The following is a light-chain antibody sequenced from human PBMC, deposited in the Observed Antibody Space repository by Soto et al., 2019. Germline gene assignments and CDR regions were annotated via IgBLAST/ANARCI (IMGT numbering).Light chain of an antibody. CDR1: QSVGSN. CDR3: QHYNNWST. J-gene: IGKJ5*01. CDR2: GAS. V-gene: IGKV3-15*01. Sequence: EIVMTQSPASLSVSPGERATLSCRASQSVGSNLAWYQQRPGQAPRLLIYGASTRATDVPARFSGSGSGTEFTLTISSLQSEDFAVYYCQHYNNWSTFGQGTRLEIK.